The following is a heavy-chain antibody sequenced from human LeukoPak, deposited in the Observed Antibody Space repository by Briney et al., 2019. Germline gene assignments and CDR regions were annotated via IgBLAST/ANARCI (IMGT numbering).Heavy chain of an antibody. D-gene: IGHD4-23*01. V-gene: IGHV3-74*01. CDR3: ARDPYIDYGGNSNYFDY. J-gene: IGHJ4*02. Sequence: PGGSLRLSCAASGFTFSSYWMHWVRQAPGKGLVWVSRINSDGSSTSYADSVKGRFTISRDNAKNTLYLQMNSLRAEDTAVYYCARDPYIDYGGNSNYFDYWGQGTLVTVSS. CDR1: GFTFSSYW. CDR2: INSDGSST.